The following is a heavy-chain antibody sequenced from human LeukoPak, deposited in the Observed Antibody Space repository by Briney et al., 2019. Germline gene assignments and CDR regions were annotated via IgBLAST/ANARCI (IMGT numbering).Heavy chain of an antibody. Sequence: SETLSLTCAVYGGSISSYYWSWIRQPPGKGLEWIGYIYYSGSTNYNPSLKSRVTISVDTSKNQFSLKLSSVTAADTAVYYCARTPYYYDSSGYYEYYFDYWGQGTLVTVSS. J-gene: IGHJ4*02. V-gene: IGHV4-59*01. D-gene: IGHD3-22*01. CDR2: IYYSGST. CDR3: ARTPYYYDSSGYYEYYFDY. CDR1: GGSISSYY.